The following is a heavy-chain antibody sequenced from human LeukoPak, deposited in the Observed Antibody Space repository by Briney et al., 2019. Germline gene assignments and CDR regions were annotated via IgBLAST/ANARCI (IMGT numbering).Heavy chain of an antibody. CDR3: ARDGGNWFDS. CDR1: GFTFSSYS. D-gene: IGHD3-16*01. Sequence: PGGSLRLSCAASGFTFSSYSMNWVRQAPGKGLEWVSSISSSSSYIYYADSVKGRFTISRDNSKNTLYLQMNSLRAEDTAVYYCARDGGNWFDSWGQGTLVTVSS. CDR2: ISSSSSYI. J-gene: IGHJ5*01. V-gene: IGHV3-21*01.